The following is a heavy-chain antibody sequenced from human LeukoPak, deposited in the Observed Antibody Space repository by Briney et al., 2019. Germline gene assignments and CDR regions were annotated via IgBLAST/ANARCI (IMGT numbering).Heavy chain of an antibody. D-gene: IGHD5-18*01. J-gene: IGHJ6*02. V-gene: IGHV3-7*03. Sequence: GGSLRLSCEASGFMFSRNWMTWVRQAPGQGLEWVANIKGDGSRKNHVDSVEGRFTISRDNAKNSLYLQMNSLRAEDTAVYYCARVPWIQLWLLSADYYYGMDVWGQGTTVTVSS. CDR2: IKGDGSRK. CDR1: GFMFSRNW. CDR3: ARVPWIQLWLLSADYYYGMDV.